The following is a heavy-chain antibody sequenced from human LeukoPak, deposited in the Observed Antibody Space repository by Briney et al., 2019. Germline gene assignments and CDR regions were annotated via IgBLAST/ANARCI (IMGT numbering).Heavy chain of an antibody. V-gene: IGHV3-30*18. Sequence: GRSLRLSCAASGFTFSSYGMHWVRQAPGKGLEWVAVISYDGSNKYYADSVKGRFTISRDNSKNTLYLQMNSLRAEDTAVYYCAKGLGGGGGYEYYYYGMDVWGQGTTVTVSS. CDR1: GFTFSSYG. CDR2: ISYDGSNK. CDR3: AKGLGGGGGYEYYYYGMDV. J-gene: IGHJ6*02. D-gene: IGHD5-12*01.